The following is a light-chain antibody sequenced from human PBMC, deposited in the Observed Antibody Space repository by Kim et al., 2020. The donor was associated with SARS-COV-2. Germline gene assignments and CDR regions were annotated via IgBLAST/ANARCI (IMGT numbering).Light chain of an antibody. CDR2: DAS. Sequence: EIVLTQSPGTLSLSPGERATLSCRASQSVYRFLAWYQQKPGQAPRLLIYDASNRATGIPARFSGSGSGTDFTLTISSLEPEDFAVYYCQQRVRWPRVTFGGGTKVDIK. J-gene: IGKJ4*01. CDR1: QSVYRF. V-gene: IGKV3-11*01. CDR3: QQRVRWPRVT.